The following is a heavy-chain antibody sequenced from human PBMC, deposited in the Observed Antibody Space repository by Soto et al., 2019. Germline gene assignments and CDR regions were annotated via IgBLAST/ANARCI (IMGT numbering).Heavy chain of an antibody. Sequence: EVQLVESGGGLVQPGGSLRLSCAASGFTFSSYWMHWVRQAPGKGLVWVSRINSDGSSTSYAYAVKGRFTISRDNGKNTRYLQMNSLRAEDTAVYYCARDPMATGARGFDYWGQGTLVTVSS. CDR1: GFTFSSYW. V-gene: IGHV3-74*01. CDR2: INSDGSST. CDR3: ARDPMATGARGFDY. D-gene: IGHD5-12*01. J-gene: IGHJ4*02.